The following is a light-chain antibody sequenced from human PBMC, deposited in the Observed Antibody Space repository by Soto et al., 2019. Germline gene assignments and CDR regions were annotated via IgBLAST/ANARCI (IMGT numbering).Light chain of an antibody. CDR1: SSDVGSYNY. CDR3: SSYSISSTLGV. CDR2: DVS. V-gene: IGLV2-14*01. Sequence: QSALTQPASVSGSPGQSITISCTGTSSDVGSYNYVSWYQQHPGKAPKLMIYDVSNRPSGVSNRFSGSKSGNTASLTISGHQAEDEADYYCSSYSISSTLGVFGGGTKLTVL. J-gene: IGLJ2*01.